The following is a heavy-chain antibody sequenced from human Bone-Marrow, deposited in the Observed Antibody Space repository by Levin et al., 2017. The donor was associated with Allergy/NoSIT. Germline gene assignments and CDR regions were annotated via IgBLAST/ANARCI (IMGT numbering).Heavy chain of an antibody. CDR3: TREHGFWSGYYIGYYYYGMDV. J-gene: IGHJ6*02. D-gene: IGHD3-3*01. V-gene: IGHV3-15*01. CDR2: IKSKTDGGTT. Sequence: PGGSLRLSCAASGFTFSNAWMSWVRQAPGKGLEWVGRIKSKTDGGTTDYAAPVKGRFTISRDDSKNTLYLQMNSLKTEDTAVYYCTREHGFWSGYYIGYYYYGMDVWGQGTTVTVSS. CDR1: GFTFSNAW.